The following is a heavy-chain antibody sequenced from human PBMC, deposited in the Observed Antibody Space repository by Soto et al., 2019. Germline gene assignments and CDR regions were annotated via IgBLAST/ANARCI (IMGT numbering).Heavy chain of an antibody. V-gene: IGHV4-39*01. D-gene: IGHD3-9*01. CDR3: ARRNKGEYYDLLTGARGYFDH. J-gene: IGHJ4*02. CDR2: INYSGNT. Sequence: QLQLQESGPGLVKPSETLSLTCTVSGGSVSSYGYHWGWIRQPPGKGLEWLGSINYSGNTYYNPSLESRVTMSIDTSKNQFSLKLSSVTAADTAVYYCARRNKGEYYDLLTGARGYFDHWGQGTLVPVSS. CDR1: GGSVSSYGYH.